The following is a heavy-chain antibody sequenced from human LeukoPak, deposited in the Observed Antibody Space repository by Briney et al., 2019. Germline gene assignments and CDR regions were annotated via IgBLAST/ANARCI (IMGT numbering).Heavy chain of an antibody. CDR1: GFTVSSNY. D-gene: IGHD3-10*01. J-gene: IGHJ4*02. Sequence: GGSLRLSCAASGFTVSSNYMNWVRQAPGKGLEWVSVIYSRGSTYYADSVKGRFTISRDNSKNTLYLQMNSLRVEDTAVYCCARESGSGNRDFDYWGQGTLVTVSS. CDR3: ARESGSGNRDFDY. V-gene: IGHV3-66*01. CDR2: IYSRGST.